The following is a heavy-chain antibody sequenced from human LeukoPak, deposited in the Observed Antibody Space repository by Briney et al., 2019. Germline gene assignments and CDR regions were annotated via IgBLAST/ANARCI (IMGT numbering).Heavy chain of an antibody. Sequence: GGSLRLSCAASGFTFSGYSMNWVRQAPGKGLEWVSSISSSSSYIYYADSVKGRFTISRDNAKNSLYLQMNSLRAEDTAVYYCARDKDYGSGSYYLGAWGYWGQGTLVTVSS. CDR3: ARDKDYGSGSYYLGAWGY. V-gene: IGHV3-21*01. D-gene: IGHD3-10*01. CDR2: ISSSSSYI. J-gene: IGHJ4*02. CDR1: GFTFSGYS.